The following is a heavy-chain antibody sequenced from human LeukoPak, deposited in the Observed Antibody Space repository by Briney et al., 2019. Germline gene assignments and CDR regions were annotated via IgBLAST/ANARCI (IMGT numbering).Heavy chain of an antibody. Sequence: SETLSLTCTVSGGSISSSSYYWGWIRQPPGKGLEWIGYIYYSGSTNYNPSLKSRVTISVDTSKNHFSLKLSSVTAADTAVYYCARVEEGYGSGRRENYYYYYMDVWGKGTTVTISS. V-gene: IGHV4-61*03. CDR2: IYYSGST. CDR1: GGSISSSSYY. CDR3: ARVEEGYGSGRRENYYYYYMDV. J-gene: IGHJ6*03. D-gene: IGHD3-10*01.